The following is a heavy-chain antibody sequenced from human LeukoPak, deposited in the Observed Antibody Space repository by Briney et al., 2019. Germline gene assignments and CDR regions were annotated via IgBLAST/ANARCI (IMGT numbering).Heavy chain of an antibody. V-gene: IGHV4-4*09. CDR1: GDSISSYY. Sequence: SETLSLTCAVSGDSISSYYWSWIRQPPGKGLEWIGYIYTSGSTNYNPSLKSRVTISVDTSKNQFSLKLSSVTAADTAVYYCARGSGYGGNSDYWGQGTLVTVSS. CDR3: ARGSGYGGNSDY. J-gene: IGHJ4*02. D-gene: IGHD4-23*01. CDR2: IYTSGST.